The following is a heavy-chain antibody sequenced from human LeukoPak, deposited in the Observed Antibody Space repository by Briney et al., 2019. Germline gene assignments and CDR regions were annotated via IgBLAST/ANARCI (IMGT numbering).Heavy chain of an antibody. CDR1: GGSISSDGYY. CDR2: IYYSGST. J-gene: IGHJ4*02. V-gene: IGHV4-39*07. CDR3: ASSPRSSAQFDY. D-gene: IGHD6-19*01. Sequence: SETLSLTCTVSGGSISSDGYYWSWIRQPPGKGLEWIGSIYYSGSTYYNPSLKSRVTISVDTSKNQFSLKLSSVTAADTAVYYCASSPRSSAQFDYWGQGTLVTVSS.